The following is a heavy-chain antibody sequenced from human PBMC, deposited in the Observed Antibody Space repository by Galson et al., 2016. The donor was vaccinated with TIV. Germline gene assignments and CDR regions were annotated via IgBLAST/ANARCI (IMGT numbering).Heavy chain of an antibody. J-gene: IGHJ4*02. D-gene: IGHD2-15*01. Sequence: SLRLACAASGFTFSDDWMTWVRQAPGKGLEWVGRIKSKAAGGATDYGSPVKGRFTISRDDSGNTLYLQMNRLKTEDTALYFCVRDRPSEDYYGDWGQGALVTVSS. CDR3: VRDRPSEDYYGD. V-gene: IGHV3-15*01. CDR1: GFTFSDDW. CDR2: IKSKAAGGAT.